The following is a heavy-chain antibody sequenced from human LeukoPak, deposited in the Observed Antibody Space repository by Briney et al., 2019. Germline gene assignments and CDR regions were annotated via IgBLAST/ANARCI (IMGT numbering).Heavy chain of an antibody. Sequence: GGSLRLSCAASGFTFSSYAMSWVRQAPGKGLEWVSAISGSGGSTYYADSVKGRFTISRDNSKNTLYLQMNSLRAEDTAVYYCAKSRGGRYDILTGYYTGIDYWGQGTLVTVSS. J-gene: IGHJ4*02. CDR3: AKSRGGRYDILTGYYTGIDY. CDR2: ISGSGGST. CDR1: GFTFSSYA. V-gene: IGHV3-23*01. D-gene: IGHD3-9*01.